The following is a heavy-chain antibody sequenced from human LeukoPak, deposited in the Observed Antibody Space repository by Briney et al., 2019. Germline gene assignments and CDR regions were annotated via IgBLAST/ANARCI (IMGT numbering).Heavy chain of an antibody. Sequence: GASLRLSCAASGLIFSNYAMYWVRQAPGKGLEWVSAISGRSGSTYYADSVKGRFTISRDSSKNTLYLQMNSLRADDTAVYYYAKWGDYDVLTGYYVSDFWGQGTLVTVSS. CDR3: AKWGDYDVLTGYYVSDF. D-gene: IGHD3-9*01. CDR1: GLIFSNYA. J-gene: IGHJ4*02. V-gene: IGHV3-23*01. CDR2: ISGRSGST.